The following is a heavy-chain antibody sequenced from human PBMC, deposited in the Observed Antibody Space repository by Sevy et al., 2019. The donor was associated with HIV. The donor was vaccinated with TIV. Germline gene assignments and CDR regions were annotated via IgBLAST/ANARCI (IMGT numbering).Heavy chain of an antibody. Sequence: GGSLRLSCGGSGLSFNSYWMHWVRQVPGKGLVWVSRINTDGTNTNYADSVKGRFTISRDNAKNTLYLQMNSLRVEDTAVYYCVGRLFDNCAAPHWGQGTLVTVSS. V-gene: IGHV3-74*01. D-gene: IGHD2-21*01. CDR1: GLSFNSYW. CDR3: VGRLFDNCAAPH. CDR2: INTDGTNT. J-gene: IGHJ4*02.